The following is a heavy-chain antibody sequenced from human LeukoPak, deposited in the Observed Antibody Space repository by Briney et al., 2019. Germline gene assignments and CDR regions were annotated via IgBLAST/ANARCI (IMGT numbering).Heavy chain of an antibody. Sequence: PGGSLRLSCVASGFTFSDYAMSWVRQAPGKGLEWVSGISDGGGSTYYTDSVKGRCTISRDNSKNTVSLQKNNLKAEDTAVYFCARHDSFIPYWGQGTLVTVTS. D-gene: IGHD3-16*02. V-gene: IGHV3-23*01. CDR2: ISDGGGST. CDR3: ARHDSFIPY. J-gene: IGHJ4*02. CDR1: GFTFSDYA.